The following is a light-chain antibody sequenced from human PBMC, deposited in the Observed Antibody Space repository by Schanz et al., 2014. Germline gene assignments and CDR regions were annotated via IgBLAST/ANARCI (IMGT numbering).Light chain of an antibody. CDR3: SSYAGSNNSVV. J-gene: IGLJ2*01. CDR1: SSDVGSYNL. V-gene: IGLV2-14*02. CDR2: EVS. Sequence: QSALTQPASVSGSPGQSITISCTGTSSDVGSYNLVSWYQQHPGKAPKLMIYEVSKRPSGVSTRFSGSKSGNTASLTVSGLQAEDEADYYCSSYAGSNNSVVFGGGTKLTV.